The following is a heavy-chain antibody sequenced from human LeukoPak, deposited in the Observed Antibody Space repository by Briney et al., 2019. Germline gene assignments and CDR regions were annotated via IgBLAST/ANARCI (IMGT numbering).Heavy chain of an antibody. CDR3: ARDSFYYDSSGYSHFDY. Sequence: SVKVSCKASGGTFSSYAISWARQAPGQGPEWMGRIIPIFGTANYAQKFQGRVTITADKSTSTAYMELSSLRSEDTAVYYCARDSFYYDSSGYSHFDYWGQGTLVTVSS. D-gene: IGHD3-22*01. J-gene: IGHJ4*02. V-gene: IGHV1-69*06. CDR2: IIPIFGTA. CDR1: GGTFSSYA.